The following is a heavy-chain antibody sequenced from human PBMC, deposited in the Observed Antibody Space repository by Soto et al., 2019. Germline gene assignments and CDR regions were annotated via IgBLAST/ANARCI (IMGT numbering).Heavy chain of an antibody. CDR2: ISAYNGNT. J-gene: IGHJ4*02. Sequence: ASLKVSCKASGYTFTSYGISCVRQAPGQVLEWMGWISAYNGNTNYAQKLQGRVTMTTDTSTSTAYMELRSLRSDDTAVYYCARAQYYDILTGYFPKCFEYWGQGTLVNVSS. V-gene: IGHV1-18*01. CDR3: ARAQYYDILTGYFPKCFEY. CDR1: GYTFTSYG. D-gene: IGHD3-9*01.